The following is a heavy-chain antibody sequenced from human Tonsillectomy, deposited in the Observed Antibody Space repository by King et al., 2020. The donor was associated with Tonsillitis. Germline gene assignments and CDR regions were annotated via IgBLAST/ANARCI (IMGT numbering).Heavy chain of an antibody. Sequence: QMQLQESGPGLVKPSETLSLTCAVSGYSISRGYYWGWIRQPPGKGLEWIGSIWHSGSTYYNPSLKSRVTISVDTSKHQFSLKLSSVTAADTAVYYCGASEDDYWEFGHGFDIGGQGTMGTVSS. CDR2: IWHSGST. V-gene: IGHV4-38-2*01. CDR3: GASEDDYWEFGHGFDI. D-gene: IGHD3-10*01. J-gene: IGHJ3*02. CDR1: GYSISRGYY.